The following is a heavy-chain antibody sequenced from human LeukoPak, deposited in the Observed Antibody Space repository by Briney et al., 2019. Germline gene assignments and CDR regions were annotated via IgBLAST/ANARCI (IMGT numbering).Heavy chain of an antibody. V-gene: IGHV4-59*01. CDR2: IYYSGST. CDR1: GGSISSYY. J-gene: IGHJ4*02. CDR3: ARYGELRPGGFDY. D-gene: IGHD4-17*01. Sequence: SETLSLTCTVSGGSISSYYWSWIRQPPGKGLEWIGYIYYSGSTNYNPSLKSRVTISVDTSKNQFSLKLSSVTAADTAVYYCARYGELRPGGFDYWGQGTLVTVSS.